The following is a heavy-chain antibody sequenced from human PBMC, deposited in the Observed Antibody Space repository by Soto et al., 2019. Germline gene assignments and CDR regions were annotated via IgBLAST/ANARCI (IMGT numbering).Heavy chain of an antibody. CDR2: ISSSGSTI. D-gene: IGHD2-21*02. V-gene: IGHV3-11*01. Sequence: PGGSLRLSCAASGFTFSDYYMSWIRQAPGKGLEWVSYISSSGSTIYYADSVKGRFTISRDNAKNSLYLQMNSLRAEDTALYYCAKDIKQGVTSWGYYFDYWGQGTLVTVSS. CDR3: AKDIKQGVTSWGYYFDY. CDR1: GFTFSDYY. J-gene: IGHJ4*02.